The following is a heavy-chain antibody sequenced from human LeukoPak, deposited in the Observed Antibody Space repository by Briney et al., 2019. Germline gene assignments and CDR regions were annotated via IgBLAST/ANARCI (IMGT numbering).Heavy chain of an antibody. CDR2: INPNSGDT. D-gene: IGHD2-2*01. J-gene: IGHJ4*02. CDR3: ARDYCSSTSCLFDY. Sequence: ALVKVSCKASGYTFTAYHMHWVRQAPGQGLEWMGRINPNSGDTNYAQKFQGRVTMTRDTSISTAYMELSRLRSDDTAVYYCARDYCSSTSCLFDYWGQGTLVSVSS. CDR1: GYTFTAYH. V-gene: IGHV1-2*06.